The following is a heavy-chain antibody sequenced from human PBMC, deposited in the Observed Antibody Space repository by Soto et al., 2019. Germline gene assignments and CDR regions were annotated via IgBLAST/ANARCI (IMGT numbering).Heavy chain of an antibody. J-gene: IGHJ4*02. CDR1: GYTFTSYD. CDR2: MNPNSGNT. CDR3: ARVILDIVVVVVAATTFDY. Sequence: GASVKVSCKASGYTFTSYDINWVRQATGQGLERMGWMNPNSGNTGYAQKFQGRVTMTRNTSISTAYMELSSLRSEDTAVYYCARVILDIVVVVVAATTFDYWGQGTLVTVSS. D-gene: IGHD2-15*01. V-gene: IGHV1-8*01.